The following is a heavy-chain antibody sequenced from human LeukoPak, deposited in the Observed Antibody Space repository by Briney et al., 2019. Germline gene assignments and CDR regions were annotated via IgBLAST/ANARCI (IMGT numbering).Heavy chain of an antibody. CDR3: AKDTGYYYDSSNYLGY. Sequence: PGGSLRLSCAASGFTFSSYEMNWVRQAPGKGREWLSYISYNSGTYYADSVKGRFTISRDNAKNSLYLQLNSLRAEDTALYYCAKDTGYYYDSSNYLGYWGQGTLVTVSS. D-gene: IGHD3-22*01. J-gene: IGHJ4*02. CDR2: ISYNSGT. V-gene: IGHV3-48*03. CDR1: GFTFSSYE.